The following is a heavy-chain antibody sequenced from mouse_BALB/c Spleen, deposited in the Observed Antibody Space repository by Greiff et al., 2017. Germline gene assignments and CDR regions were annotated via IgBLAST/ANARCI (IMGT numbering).Heavy chain of an antibody. V-gene: IGHV1S81*02. CDR3: TNGNYLAWFAY. Sequence: VHLVESGAELVKPGASVKLSCKASGYTFTSYYMYWVKQRPGQGLEWIGEINPSNGGTNFNEKFKSKATLTVDESSSTAYMQLSSLTSEDSAVYYCTNGNYLAWFAYWGQGTLVTVSA. J-gene: IGHJ3*01. CDR2: INPSNGGT. CDR1: GYTFTSYY. D-gene: IGHD2-1*01.